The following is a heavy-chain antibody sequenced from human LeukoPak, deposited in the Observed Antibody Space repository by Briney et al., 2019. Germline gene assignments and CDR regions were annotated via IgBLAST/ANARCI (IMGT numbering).Heavy chain of an antibody. V-gene: IGHV4-4*07. CDR2: IYTSGST. CDR1: GGSISSYY. Sequence: PSETLSLTCTVSGGSISSYYWSWIRQPAGKGLEWIGRIYTSGSTNHNPSLKSRVTISVDKSKNQFSLKLSSVTAADTAVYYCARVQQQLVKNYYYYYMDVWGKGTTVTVSS. D-gene: IGHD6-13*01. J-gene: IGHJ6*03. CDR3: ARVQQQLVKNYYYYYMDV.